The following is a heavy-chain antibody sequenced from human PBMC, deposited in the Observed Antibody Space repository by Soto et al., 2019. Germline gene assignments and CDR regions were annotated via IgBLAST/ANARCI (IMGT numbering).Heavy chain of an antibody. Sequence: QVQLVESGGGVVQPGRSLRLSCAASGFTFSSYGMHWVRQAPGKGLEWVAVISYDGSNKYYADSVKGRFTISRDNSKNTLYLQMNSLRAEDTAVYYCAKDMIIRWSIAVAGVDYWGQGTLVTVSS. CDR1: GFTFSSYG. CDR3: AKDMIIRWSIAVAGVDY. V-gene: IGHV3-30*18. J-gene: IGHJ4*02. D-gene: IGHD6-19*01. CDR2: ISYDGSNK.